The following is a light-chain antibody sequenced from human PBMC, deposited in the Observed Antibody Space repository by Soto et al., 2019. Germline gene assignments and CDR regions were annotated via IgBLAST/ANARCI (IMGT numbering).Light chain of an antibody. Sequence: DIQMAHSPSSLSASVGDRVTITCQASQDISNFLNWYQQTPGKAPKLVIYDASTLQTGVPSRCRGSGSGTDFTFTIACLQPEDFGTYFCQQYENLPLTFGGGTTVEIK. CDR3: QQYENLPLT. J-gene: IGKJ4*01. CDR1: QDISNF. V-gene: IGKV1-33*01. CDR2: DAS.